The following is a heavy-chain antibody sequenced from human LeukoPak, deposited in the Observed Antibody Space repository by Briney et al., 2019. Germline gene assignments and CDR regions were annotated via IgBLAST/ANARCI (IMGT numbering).Heavy chain of an antibody. CDR1: GFTVSDNY. D-gene: IGHD2-21*02. J-gene: IGHJ6*02. V-gene: IGHV3-66*01. CDR2: IKSDGRT. CDR3: ARDRTYCGVNCFSRGMGV. Sequence: GGSLRLSCAASGFTVSDNYMTWVRRAPGKGLEWVSLIKSDGRTYLADSVEGRFTISRDNSKNTFYLQMTSLRAVDTAVYYCARDRTYCGVNCFSRGMGVWGQGTTVIVSS.